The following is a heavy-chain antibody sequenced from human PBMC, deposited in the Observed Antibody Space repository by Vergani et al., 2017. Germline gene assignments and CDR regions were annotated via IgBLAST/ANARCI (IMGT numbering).Heavy chain of an antibody. CDR3: AKDGCSSTSCPGYYYYYMDV. CDR2: IYSGGSST. J-gene: IGHJ6*03. Sequence: EVQLLESGGGLVQTGGSLRLSCAASGFTFSSYAMSWVRQAPGKGLEWVSVIYSGGSSTYYADSVKGRFTISRDNSKNTLYLQMNSLRAEDTAVYYCAKDGCSSTSCPGYYYYYMDVWGKGTTVTVSS. D-gene: IGHD2-2*01. V-gene: IGHV3-23*03. CDR1: GFTFSSYA.